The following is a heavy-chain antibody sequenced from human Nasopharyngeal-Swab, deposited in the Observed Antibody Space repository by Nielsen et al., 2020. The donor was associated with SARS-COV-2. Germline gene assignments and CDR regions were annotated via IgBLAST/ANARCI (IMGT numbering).Heavy chain of an antibody. CDR3: AGYYGSGSAALGAFDI. J-gene: IGHJ3*02. V-gene: IGHV1-69*13. CDR1: GGTFSSYA. Sequence: SVKVSCKASGGTFSSYAISWVRQAPGQGLEWLGGIIPIFGTATYAQKLQGRVTITADESTSTAYMELSSLRSEDTAVYYCAGYYGSGSAALGAFDIWGQGTMVTVSS. CDR2: IIPIFGTA. D-gene: IGHD3-10*01.